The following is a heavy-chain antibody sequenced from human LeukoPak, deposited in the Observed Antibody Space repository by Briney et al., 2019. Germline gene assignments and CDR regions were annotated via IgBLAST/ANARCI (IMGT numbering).Heavy chain of an antibody. Sequence: GGSLRLSCAASGFTFSSYAMSWVRQAPGKGLEWVSAISGSGGSTYYADSVKGQFTISRDNSKNTLYLQMNSLRAEDTAVYYCAKSAGKTMTKSTFDYWGQGNLVTVSS. D-gene: IGHD4-11*01. CDR2: ISGSGGST. V-gene: IGHV3-23*01. CDR3: AKSAGKTMTKSTFDY. CDR1: GFTFSSYA. J-gene: IGHJ4*02.